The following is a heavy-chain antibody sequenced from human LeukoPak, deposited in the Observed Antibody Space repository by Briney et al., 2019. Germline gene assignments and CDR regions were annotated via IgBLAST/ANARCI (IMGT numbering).Heavy chain of an antibody. Sequence: GGSLRLSCAASGFTFSGSAMHWVRQASGKGLEWVGRIRSKANSYATAYAASVKGRFTISRDDSKNTAYLQMNSLKTEDTAVYYCTRHFIDHDFWGQGTLVTVSS. D-gene: IGHD2-15*01. CDR2: IRSKANSYAT. CDR1: GFTFSGSA. CDR3: TRHFIDHDF. J-gene: IGHJ4*02. V-gene: IGHV3-73*01.